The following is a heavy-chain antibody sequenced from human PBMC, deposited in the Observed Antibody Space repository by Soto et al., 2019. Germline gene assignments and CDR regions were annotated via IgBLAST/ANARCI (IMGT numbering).Heavy chain of an antibody. V-gene: IGHV4-59*08. CDR3: ASRRGSSWYYYYGMDV. CDR1: GGSISSYY. Sequence: QVQLQESGPGLVKPSETLSLTCTVSGGSISSYYWSWIRQPPGKGLEGIGYIYYSWSTNYNPSLKSRVTISVDTSKNQFSLKLSSVTAADTAVYYCASRRGSSWYYYYGMDVWGQGTTVTVSS. J-gene: IGHJ6*02. D-gene: IGHD6-13*01. CDR2: IYYSWST.